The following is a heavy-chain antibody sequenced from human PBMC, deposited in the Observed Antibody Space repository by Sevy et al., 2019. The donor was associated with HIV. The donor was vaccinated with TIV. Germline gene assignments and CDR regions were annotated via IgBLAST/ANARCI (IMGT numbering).Heavy chain of an antibody. CDR2: ISGRDATV. CDR3: AREGVLRFLEWLFPPYYYYYYGMDV. CDR1: GFTFSNFY. J-gene: IGHJ6*02. V-gene: IGHV3-11*01. D-gene: IGHD3-3*01. Sequence: GGSLRLSCAASGFTFSNFYMGWIRQAPGKGLEWISSISGRDATVLYADSVKGRFTISRDNAMNSLYLQINSLRVEDTAVYYCAREGVLRFLEWLFPPYYYYYYGMDVWGQGTTVTVSS.